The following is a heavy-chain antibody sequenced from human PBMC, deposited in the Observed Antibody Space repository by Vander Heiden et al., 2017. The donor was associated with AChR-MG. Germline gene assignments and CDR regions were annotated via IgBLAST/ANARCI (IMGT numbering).Heavy chain of an antibody. CDR1: GYTFTSYD. V-gene: IGHV1-8*01. D-gene: IGHD3-10*01. CDR2: MNPNSGNT. Sequence: QVQLVQSGAEVKKPGASVKVSCKASGYTFTSYDINWVRPATGKGLWWMGWMNPNSGNTGVAQKFQGRFTMTRNTSIGTAYMGLSSLRSEATAVYYCARGGRGYYGSGSFDPWGQGTLVTVSS. J-gene: IGHJ5*02. CDR3: ARGGRGYYGSGSFDP.